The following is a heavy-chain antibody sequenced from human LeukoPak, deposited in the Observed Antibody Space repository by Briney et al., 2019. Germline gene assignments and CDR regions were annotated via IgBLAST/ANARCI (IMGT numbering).Heavy chain of an antibody. J-gene: IGHJ4*02. D-gene: IGHD3-10*01. CDR3: AREYTMVRGVIPFDY. CDR1: GFSFGDYA. Sequence: GGSLRLSCTASGFSFGDYALSWVRQAPGKGLEWVAVISYDGSNKYYADSVKGRFTISRDNSKNTLYLQMNSLRAEDTAVYYCAREYTMVRGVIPFDYWGQGTLVTVSS. V-gene: IGHV3-30*04. CDR2: ISYDGSNK.